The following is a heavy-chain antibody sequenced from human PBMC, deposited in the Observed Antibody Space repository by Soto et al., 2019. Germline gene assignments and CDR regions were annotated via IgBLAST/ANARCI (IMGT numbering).Heavy chain of an antibody. Sequence: QVQLVESGGGLVQPGRSLRLSCAASGFTFSTYSMHWVRQAPGKGLEWVAVVSSDGSRTYYADSVKGRFTISRDNSKNTVFMQMNSLRAEDTAVYYCARDVWHCGSNSCYFYGMEVWCQGTTVTVSS. V-gene: IGHV3-30-3*01. CDR1: GFTFSTYS. CDR3: ARDVWHCGSNSCYFYGMEV. CDR2: VSSDGSRT. J-gene: IGHJ6*02. D-gene: IGHD2-2*01.